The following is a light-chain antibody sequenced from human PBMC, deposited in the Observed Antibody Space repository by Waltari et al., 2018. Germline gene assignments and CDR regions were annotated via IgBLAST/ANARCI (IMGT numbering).Light chain of an antibody. Sequence: QSVLTQPPSASGTPGQRVTISCSGSSSNLGNNSVTWDPQLPGTAPKLLIYAHDQRPSGVPDRFSGSKSGSSASLAISGLQSEDEADYYCAVWDDSLDGVVFGGGTKLTVL. CDR1: SSNLGNNS. CDR3: AVWDDSLDGVV. CDR2: AHD. V-gene: IGLV1-44*01. J-gene: IGLJ2*01.